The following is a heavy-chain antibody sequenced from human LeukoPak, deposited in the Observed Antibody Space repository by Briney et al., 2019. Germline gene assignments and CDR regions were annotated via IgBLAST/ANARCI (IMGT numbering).Heavy chain of an antibody. D-gene: IGHD3-10*01. Sequence: GGSLRLSCAASGFTFSSYSMNWVRQAPGKGLEWVSSISSSSAYIYYADSMKGRFTISRDNAKNSLYLQMNSLRDEDTAVYYCARDRPNSGFDFDYWGLGTLVTVSS. V-gene: IGHV3-21*01. CDR3: ARDRPNSGFDFDY. CDR2: ISSSSAYI. J-gene: IGHJ4*02. CDR1: GFTFSSYS.